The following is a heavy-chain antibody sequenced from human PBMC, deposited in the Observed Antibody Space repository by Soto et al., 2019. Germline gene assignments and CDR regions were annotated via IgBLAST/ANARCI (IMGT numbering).Heavy chain of an antibody. CDR2: IIPIFGTA. CDR3: ARYCSGGSCLPYYYYGMDV. D-gene: IGHD2-15*01. J-gene: IGHJ6*02. CDR1: GGTFSSYA. Sequence: SVKVSCKTSGGTFSSYAFSWVRQAPGQGLEWMGGIIPIFGTADYAQKFQGRLTITADESTSTAYMELSSLRSEDTAVYYCARYCSGGSCLPYYYYGMDVWGQGTTVTVYS. V-gene: IGHV1-69*13.